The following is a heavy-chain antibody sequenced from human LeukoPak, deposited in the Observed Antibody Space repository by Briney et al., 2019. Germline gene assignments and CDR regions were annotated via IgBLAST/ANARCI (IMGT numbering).Heavy chain of an antibody. Sequence: ASVKVSCKASGYTFTSYAMNWVRQAPGQGLEWMGWINTNTGNPTYAQGFTGRFVFSLDTSVSTAYLQISSLKAEDTAVYYCAREVPHTVTKEHIDYWGQGTLVTVSS. CDR1: GYTFTSYA. V-gene: IGHV7-4-1*02. D-gene: IGHD4-17*01. CDR3: AREVPHTVTKEHIDY. J-gene: IGHJ4*02. CDR2: INTNTGNP.